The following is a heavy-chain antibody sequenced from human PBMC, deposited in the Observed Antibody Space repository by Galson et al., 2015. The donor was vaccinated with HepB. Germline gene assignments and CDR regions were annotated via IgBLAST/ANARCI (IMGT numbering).Heavy chain of an antibody. CDR1: GFTLSTYG. D-gene: IGHD1-14*01. CDR3: AKDVDHSLDY. V-gene: IGHV3-30*18. CDR2: ISHDANFR. Sequence: SLRLSCAASGFTLSTYGLHWVRQTPGKGLEWVAGISHDANFRHYVDSVKGRFTVSRGDSKNTVYLQMNSLRGEDTGVYFCAKDVDHSLDYWGQGILVTVSS. J-gene: IGHJ4*02.